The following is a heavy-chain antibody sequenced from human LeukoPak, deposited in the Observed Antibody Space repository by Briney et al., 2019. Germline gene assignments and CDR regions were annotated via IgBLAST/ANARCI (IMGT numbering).Heavy chain of an antibody. V-gene: IGHV3-74*01. Sequence: GGSLRLSCAASGFTFSSYWMHWVRQAPGKGLVWVSRINSDGSSTIYADSVKGRFTISRDNAKTSLYLQMNSLRAEDTAVYYCARDLGPHSSSPNSGAFDIWGQGTMVTVSS. CDR1: GFTFSSYW. J-gene: IGHJ3*02. D-gene: IGHD6-6*01. CDR2: INSDGSST. CDR3: ARDLGPHSSSPNSGAFDI.